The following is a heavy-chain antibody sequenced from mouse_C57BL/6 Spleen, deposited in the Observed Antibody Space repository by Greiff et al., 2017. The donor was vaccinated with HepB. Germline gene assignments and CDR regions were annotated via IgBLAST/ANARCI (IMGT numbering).Heavy chain of an antibody. J-gene: IGHJ3*01. CDR3: ARHEEGERWFAY. Sequence: QVQLKESGAELVKPGASVKLSCKASGYTFTEYTIHWVKQRSGQGLEWIGWFYPGSGSIKYNEKFKDKATLTADKSTSTVYMELSRMTSEDSAVYFCARHEEGERWFAYWGQGTLVTVSA. CDR2: FYPGSGSI. CDR1: GYTFTEYT. V-gene: IGHV1-62-2*01.